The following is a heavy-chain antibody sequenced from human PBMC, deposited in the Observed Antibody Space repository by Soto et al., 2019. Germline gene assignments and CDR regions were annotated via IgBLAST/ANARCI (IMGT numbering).Heavy chain of an antibody. D-gene: IGHD2-15*01. V-gene: IGHV4-39*02. CDR1: GGSINSNNYY. CDR2: IYYGGST. J-gene: IGHJ4*02. Sequence: PSETLSLTCTVSGGSINSNNYYWAWIRQPPGKGLAWIASIYYGGSTYYDTSLKSRVTISRDTSKNQFSLRLTSMTAADTAVYYCAKVVVAATRHSDFDSWGQGTLVTVSS. CDR3: AKVVVAATRHSDFDS.